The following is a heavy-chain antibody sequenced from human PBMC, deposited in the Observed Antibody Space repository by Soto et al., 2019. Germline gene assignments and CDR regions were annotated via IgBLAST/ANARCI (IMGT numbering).Heavy chain of an antibody. D-gene: IGHD4-17*01. V-gene: IGHV1-46*01. CDR2: ISPRSGGT. CDR1: GYTFTSHH. CDR3: ARELDPYYGGNSLSLDY. J-gene: IGHJ4*02. Sequence: ASVKVSCKASGYTFTSHHMHWVRQVPGEGLDWMGMISPRSGGTNSPQKFQGRVTMTTDKSTSTAYMELNYLRSEDTAVYFCARELDPYYGGNSLSLDYWGQGTLVTV.